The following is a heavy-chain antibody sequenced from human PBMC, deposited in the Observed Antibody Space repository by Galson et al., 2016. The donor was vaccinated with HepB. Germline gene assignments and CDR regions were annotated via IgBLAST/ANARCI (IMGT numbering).Heavy chain of an antibody. CDR1: GFAFNTYG. Sequence: SLRLSCAASGFAFNTYGMHWLRQAPGKGLEWVSAIPYAATNKYYVDSVKGRFTISRENYRNTVFLQMNSLRAEDTSIYYCAKDRSSEMVGATDYWGQGTLVIVSS. J-gene: IGHJ4*02. V-gene: IGHV3-30*18. CDR3: AKDRSSEMVGATDY. D-gene: IGHD2-8*01. CDR2: IPYAATNK.